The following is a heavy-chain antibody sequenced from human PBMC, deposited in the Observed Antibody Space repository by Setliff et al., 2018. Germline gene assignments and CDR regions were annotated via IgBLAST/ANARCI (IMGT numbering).Heavy chain of an antibody. CDR1: GGSVNSHY. J-gene: IGHJ4*02. V-gene: IGHV4-59*02. CDR3: ARVGYYDFWSGYSAGDYVDY. D-gene: IGHD3-3*01. Sequence: SETLSLTCTVSGGSVNSHYWSWIRQPPGKGLEWIGYVFYSGITNYNPSLKSRVTISVDTSKNQVSLRLNSVTAADTAVYYCARVGYYDFWSGYSAGDYVDYWGQGTLVTVSS. CDR2: VFYSGIT.